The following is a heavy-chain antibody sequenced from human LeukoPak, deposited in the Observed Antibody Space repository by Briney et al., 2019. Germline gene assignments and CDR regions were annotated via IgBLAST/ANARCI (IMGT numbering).Heavy chain of an antibody. V-gene: IGHV3-53*01. CDR3: AKGYSSSSTHYYFYMDV. CDR2: IYSGGST. D-gene: IGHD6-6*01. J-gene: IGHJ6*03. Sequence: GGSLRLSCAASGFTVSSNYMSWVRQAPGKGLEWVSVIYSGGSTYYADSVKGRFTISRDNSKNTLYLQMNSLRAEDTAVYYCAKGYSSSSTHYYFYMDVWGKGTTVTVSS. CDR1: GFTVSSNY.